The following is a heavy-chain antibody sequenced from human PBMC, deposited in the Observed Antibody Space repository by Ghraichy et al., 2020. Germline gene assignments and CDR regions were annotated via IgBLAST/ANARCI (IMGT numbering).Heavy chain of an antibody. CDR3: ARGGSSSEAGS. CDR1: GFTVINNF. CDR2: IYSGGTT. V-gene: IGHV3-66*01. D-gene: IGHD6-25*01. J-gene: IGHJ5*02. Sequence: GGSLRLSCAASGFTVINNFMTWVRQAPGKGLEWVALIYSGGTTYYADSVKGRFTLSRDSSKNTVYLQMNSLRVDDTAVYYCARGGSSSEAGSWGQGTLVTVSS.